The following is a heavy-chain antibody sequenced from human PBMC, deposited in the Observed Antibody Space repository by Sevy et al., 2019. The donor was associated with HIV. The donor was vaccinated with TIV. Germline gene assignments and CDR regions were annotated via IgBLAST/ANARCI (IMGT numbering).Heavy chain of an antibody. Sequence: SGPTLVNPTQTLTLTCTFSGFSLTTSGVGVGWIRQPPGKALEWLALIFWDDDKHYSPSLGNRFTITKETSKNQVVLTMTKSDPVDTATYYWAHTSRSRPPDRFDPWGQGTLVTVSS. CDR2: IFWDDDK. CDR3: AHTSRSRPPDRFDP. CDR1: GFSLTTSGVG. J-gene: IGHJ5*02. V-gene: IGHV2-5*02. D-gene: IGHD2-2*01.